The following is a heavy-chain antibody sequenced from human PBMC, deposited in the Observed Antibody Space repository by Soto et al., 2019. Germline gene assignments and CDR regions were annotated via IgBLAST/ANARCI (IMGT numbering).Heavy chain of an antibody. CDR2: INPNSGGT. CDR3: ARDGCSGGSCYSGAFDI. D-gene: IGHD2-15*01. Sequence: ASVKVSCKASGYTFTGYYMHWVRQAPGQGLEWMGWINPNSGGTNYAQKFQGWVTMTRDTSISTAYMELSRLRSDDTAVYYCARDGCSGGSCYSGAFDIWGQGTMVTVSS. J-gene: IGHJ3*02. V-gene: IGHV1-2*04. CDR1: GYTFTGYY.